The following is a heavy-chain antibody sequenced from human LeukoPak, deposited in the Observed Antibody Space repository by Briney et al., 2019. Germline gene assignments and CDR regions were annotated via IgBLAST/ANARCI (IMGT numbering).Heavy chain of an antibody. D-gene: IGHD2-2*01. J-gene: IGHJ4*02. Sequence: GGSLRLSCAASGLTFSSYWMTWVRQAPGKGLEWVANINQDGSEKYYVDSVKGRFTISRDNAKNSLYLQMNSLRAEDTAIYYCAKDMGYCSSATCYGLDYWGQGTLVTVSS. CDR1: GLTFSSYW. V-gene: IGHV3-7*03. CDR2: INQDGSEK. CDR3: AKDMGYCSSATCYGLDY.